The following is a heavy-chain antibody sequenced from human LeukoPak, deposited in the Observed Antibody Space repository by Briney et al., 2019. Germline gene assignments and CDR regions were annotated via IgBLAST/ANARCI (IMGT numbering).Heavy chain of an antibody. D-gene: IGHD3-22*01. V-gene: IGHV1-46*01. Sequence: ASVKVSCKASGYTFISYNIHWVRQAPGQGLEWMGLINPSDISTSYAQQFQGRVTMARDTSTSAVYMELSSLRSEDTAVYYCAREGRFYYYDSSGYPASNAFDIWGQGTMVTVSS. CDR2: INPSDIST. J-gene: IGHJ3*02. CDR3: AREGRFYYYDSSGYPASNAFDI. CDR1: GYTFISYN.